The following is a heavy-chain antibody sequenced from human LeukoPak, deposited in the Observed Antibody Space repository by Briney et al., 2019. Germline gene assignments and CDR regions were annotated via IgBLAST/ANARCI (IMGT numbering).Heavy chain of an antibody. V-gene: IGHV3-23*01. CDR3: AKPPFGSGSPLDY. J-gene: IGHJ4*02. Sequence: ETLSLTCTVSGGSISSSSYYWGWIRQPPGKGLEWVSAISGSGGGAYYADSVKGRFTVSRDNSENTLYLQMNSLRAEDTAIYYCAKPPFGSGSPLDYWGQGTLVTVSS. D-gene: IGHD3-10*01. CDR1: GGSISSSSYY. CDR2: ISGSGGGA.